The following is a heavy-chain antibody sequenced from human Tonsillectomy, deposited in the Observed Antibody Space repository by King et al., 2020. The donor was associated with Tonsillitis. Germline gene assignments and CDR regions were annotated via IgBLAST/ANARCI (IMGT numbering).Heavy chain of an antibody. V-gene: IGHV3-11*01. CDR1: GFTFSDYY. CDR2: ISASGSDI. Sequence: VQLVQSGGGLVKPGGSLRLSCAASGFTFSDYYMSWIRQAPGKGLEWVSYISASGSDIYYADSVKGRFTISRDNAKNSVYLQMNSLRAEDTAAYYCARVGRVSMLIAEDEYFEHWGQGTLVTVSP. J-gene: IGHJ1*01. CDR3: ARVGRVSMLIAEDEYFEH. D-gene: IGHD2-21*01.